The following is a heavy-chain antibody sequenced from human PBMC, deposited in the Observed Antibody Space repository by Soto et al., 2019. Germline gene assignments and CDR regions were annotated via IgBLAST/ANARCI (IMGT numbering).Heavy chain of an antibody. V-gene: IGHV3-23*01. J-gene: IGHJ2*01. D-gene: IGHD1-1*01. CDR1: GFTFSSYA. CDR2: ISGSGGST. CDR3: AKANDRYWYFDL. Sequence: EVQLLESGGGLVQPGGSLRLSCEASGFTFSSYAMSWVRQAPGKGLEWVSAISGSGGSTYYADSVKGRFTISRDNSKNTLYLQMNSLRAEDTAVYYCAKANDRYWYFDLWGRGTLVTVSS.